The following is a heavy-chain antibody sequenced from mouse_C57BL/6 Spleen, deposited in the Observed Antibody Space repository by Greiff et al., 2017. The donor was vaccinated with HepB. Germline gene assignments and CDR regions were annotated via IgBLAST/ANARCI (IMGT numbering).Heavy chain of an antibody. J-gene: IGHJ4*01. CDR3: ARYPNDYDVGGYAMDY. Sequence: EVMLVESGGGLVQPGGSLSLSCAASGFTFTDYYMSWVRQPPGKALEWLGFIRNKANGYTTEYSASVKGRFTISRDNSQSILYLQMNALRAEDSATYYCARYPNDYDVGGYAMDYWGQGTSVTVSS. CDR1: GFTFTDYY. CDR2: IRNKANGYTT. V-gene: IGHV7-3*01. D-gene: IGHD2-4*01.